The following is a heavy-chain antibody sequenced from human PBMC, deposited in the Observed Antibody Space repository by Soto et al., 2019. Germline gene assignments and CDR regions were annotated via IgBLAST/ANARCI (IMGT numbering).Heavy chain of an antibody. CDR3: ARVAYRSGEGVDT. CDR2: IYYSGST. CDR1: RGSIISYH. J-gene: IGHJ3*02. V-gene: IGHV4-59*01. Sequence: SDNLRVTCTLSRGSIISYHWSWSRQPPGKGLEWIGYIYYSGSTNFNPSLKSRVTISVDTSKNQFSLKLSSVTAADTAGYYCARVAYRSGEGVDTWCQGPMVS. D-gene: IGHD6-19*01.